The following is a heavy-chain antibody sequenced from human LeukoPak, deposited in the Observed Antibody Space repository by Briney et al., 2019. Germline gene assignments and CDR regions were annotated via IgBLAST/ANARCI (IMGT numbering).Heavy chain of an antibody. CDR3: VRDLGVDTTMIFFDY. V-gene: IGHV1-18*01. J-gene: IGHJ4*02. D-gene: IGHD5-18*01. CDR1: GYSFTSFG. CDR2: ISAYNGNI. Sequence: GESLQISCKASGYSFTSFGISWVRQAPGQGLEWMGWISAYNGNINYAQKFQGRVTMTTDISTSTAYMEVRSLRSEDTAVYYCVRDLGVDTTMIFFDYWGQGSVVTVSS.